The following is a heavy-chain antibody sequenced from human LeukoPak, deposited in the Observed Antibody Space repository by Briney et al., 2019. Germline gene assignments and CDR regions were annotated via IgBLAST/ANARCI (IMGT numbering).Heavy chain of an antibody. CDR2: ISSSGSTI. J-gene: IGHJ4*02. CDR1: GFTFSSYS. Sequence: PGGSLRLSCAASGFTFSSYSMNWVRQAPGKGLEWVSYISSSGSTIYYADSVKGRFTISRDNAKNSLYLQMNSLRAEDTAVYYCAREAQPYYYDSSGYSYWGQGTLVTVSS. CDR3: AREAQPYYYDSSGYSY. D-gene: IGHD3-22*01. V-gene: IGHV3-48*04.